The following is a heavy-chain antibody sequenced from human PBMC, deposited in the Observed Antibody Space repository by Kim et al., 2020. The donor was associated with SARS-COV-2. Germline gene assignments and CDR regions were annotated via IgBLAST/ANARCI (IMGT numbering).Heavy chain of an antibody. J-gene: IGHJ4*01. CDR1: GGSFSGYY. CDR3: ARAGRRCPVRPLFFYFYY. CDR2: INHSGST. Sequence: SETLSLTCAVYGGSFSGYYWSWIRQPPGKGLEWIGEINHSGSTNYNPSLKSRITISVDTSKNQFSLKLSSVTAADTAVYYCARAGRRCPVRPLFFYFYY. V-gene: IGHV4-34*01. D-gene: IGHD2-15*01.